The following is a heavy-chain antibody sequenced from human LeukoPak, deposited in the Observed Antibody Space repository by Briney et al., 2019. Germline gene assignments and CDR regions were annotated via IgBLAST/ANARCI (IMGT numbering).Heavy chain of an antibody. CDR1: GFTLSSYW. Sequence: GGSLRLSCAASGFTLSSYWMSWVRQAPGKGLEWVANIKQDGSEKYYVDAVKCRVTISRHNAKTTLYLQMNSLRAEDTAVYFCASRSGYISSRSTFDYWGQGTLVTVSS. CDR3: ASRSGYISSRSTFDY. V-gene: IGHV3-7*05. CDR2: IKQDGSEK. J-gene: IGHJ4*02. D-gene: IGHD6-13*01.